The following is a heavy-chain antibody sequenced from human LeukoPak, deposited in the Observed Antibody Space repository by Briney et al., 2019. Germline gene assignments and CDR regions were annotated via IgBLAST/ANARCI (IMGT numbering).Heavy chain of an antibody. J-gene: IGHJ4*02. V-gene: IGHV4-59*01. Sequence: PSETLSLTCTVSGGSISSYYWSWIRQPPGKGLEWIGYIYHSGSTNYNPSLKSRVTISVDTSKKQFSPKLSSVTAADTAIYYCARDKGSYYFDYWGQGTLVTVSS. CDR3: ARDKGSYYFDY. CDR1: GGSISSYY. CDR2: IYHSGST.